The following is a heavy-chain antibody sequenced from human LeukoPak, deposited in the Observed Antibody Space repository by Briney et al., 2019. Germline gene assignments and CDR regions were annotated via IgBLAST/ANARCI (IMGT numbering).Heavy chain of an antibody. D-gene: IGHD3-10*01. CDR2: VYQSGTS. CDR1: GHSIRGFYH. Sequence: SETLSLTCTVSGHSIRGFYHWVWIRQTPQQGLEWIGSVYQSGTSYYNPSFKSRCTISVDTLNNQFSLNLNSVTAADTAVYYCARLVATMVRGVNFDYWGQGTLVTVSS. J-gene: IGHJ4*02. V-gene: IGHV4-38-2*02. CDR3: ARLVATMVRGVNFDY.